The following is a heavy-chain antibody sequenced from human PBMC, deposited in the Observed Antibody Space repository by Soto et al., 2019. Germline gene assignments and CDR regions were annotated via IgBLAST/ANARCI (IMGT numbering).Heavy chain of an antibody. CDR3: ARESGGYSSSWARSYFDY. J-gene: IGHJ4*02. CDR1: GGSFSGYY. Sequence: SETLSLTCAVYGGSFSGYYWSWIRQPPGKGLEWIGEINHSGSTNYNPSLKSRVTMSVDTSKNQFSLKLSSVTAADTAVYYCARESGGYSSSWARSYFDYWGQGTLVTVSS. D-gene: IGHD6-13*01. V-gene: IGHV4-34*01. CDR2: INHSGST.